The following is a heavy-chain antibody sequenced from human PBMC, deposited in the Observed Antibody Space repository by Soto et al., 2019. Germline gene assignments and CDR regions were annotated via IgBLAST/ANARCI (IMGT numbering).Heavy chain of an antibody. CDR3: ASSSSSTRGPGTGDY. CDR1: GYTFTSYY. V-gene: IGHV1-46*01. Sequence: ASVKVSCKASGYTFTSYYMHWVRQAPGQGLEWMGIINPSGGSTSYAQKFQGRVTMTRDTSTSTVYMELSSLRSEDTAVYYCASSSSSTRGPGTGDYWGQGTLVTVSS. J-gene: IGHJ4*02. D-gene: IGHD6-6*01. CDR2: INPSGGST.